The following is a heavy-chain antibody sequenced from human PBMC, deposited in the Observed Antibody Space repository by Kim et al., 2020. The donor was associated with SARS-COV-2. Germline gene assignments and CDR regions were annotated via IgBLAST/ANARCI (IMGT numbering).Heavy chain of an antibody. V-gene: IGHV4-39*01. CDR2: IYYSGSA. CDR1: GGSITSYSYY. Sequence: SETLSLTCTVSGGSITSYSYYWGWIRQPPGKGLEWIGSIYYSGSAYSNPSPNSRVTISVDTSKNQFSLKLTSVTAADTAVYYCARNAGGKQWLVLGVRGFDSWGQGTLVTVSS. D-gene: IGHD6-19*01. J-gene: IGHJ5*01. CDR3: ARNAGGKQWLVLGVRGFDS.